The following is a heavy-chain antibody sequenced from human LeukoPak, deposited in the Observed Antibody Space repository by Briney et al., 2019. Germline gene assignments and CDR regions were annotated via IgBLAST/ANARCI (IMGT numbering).Heavy chain of an antibody. V-gene: IGHV1-8*01. CDR3: ARAEASRSSGKILGY. CDR2: MNPNSGNT. D-gene: IGHD1-26*01. Sequence: ASVKVSCKASGYTFSSYDINWVRQATGQGPEWMGWMNPNSGNTGYAEKFQGRVTMTRNTSISTAYMELGSLTSDDTAVYYCARAEASRSSGKILGYWGQGTLVTVSS. J-gene: IGHJ4*02. CDR1: GYTFSSYD.